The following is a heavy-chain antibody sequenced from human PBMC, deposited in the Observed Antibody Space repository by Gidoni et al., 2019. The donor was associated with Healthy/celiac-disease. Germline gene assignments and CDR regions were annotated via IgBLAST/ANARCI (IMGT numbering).Heavy chain of an antibody. CDR2: ISYDGSNK. D-gene: IGHD2-2*02. CDR1: GFTFSSYG. CDR3: AKDGGYCSSTSCYRFYYYYGMDV. J-gene: IGHJ6*02. V-gene: IGHV3-30*18. Sequence: QVQLVESGGGVVQPGRSLRLSCAASGFTFSSYGMHWVRQAPGKGLEWVAVISYDGSNKYYADSVKGRFTISRDNSKNTLYLQMNSLRAEDTAVYYCAKDGGYCSSTSCYRFYYYYGMDVWGQGTTVTVSS.